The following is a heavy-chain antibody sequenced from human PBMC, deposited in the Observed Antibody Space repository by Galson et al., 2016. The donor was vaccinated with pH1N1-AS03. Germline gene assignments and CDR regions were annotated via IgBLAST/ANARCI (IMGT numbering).Heavy chain of an antibody. CDR3: AGSMVRDFKMNYFLDV. Sequence: SETLSLTCTVSGGSISTSSYYWGWIRQPPGKGLEWIGYIYHSGTAYYNPSLQSRVTISLDRSKNQFSLNLNSVTAADTAVYYCAGSMVRDFKMNYFLDVWGKGTTVTVSS. D-gene: IGHD3-10*01. V-gene: IGHV4-39*07. CDR1: GGSISTSSYY. CDR2: IYHSGTA. J-gene: IGHJ6*03.